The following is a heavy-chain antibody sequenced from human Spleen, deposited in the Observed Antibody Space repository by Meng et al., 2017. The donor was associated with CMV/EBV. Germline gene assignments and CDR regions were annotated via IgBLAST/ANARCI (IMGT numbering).Heavy chain of an antibody. V-gene: IGHV1-69*10. D-gene: IGHD3-16*01. J-gene: IGHJ4*02. Sequence: SVKVSCKASGYTFTRYGICWVRQAPGQGLEWMGGIIPILGLSTYAQRFQGRVTITADKSTGTGYMEVPSLRFDDTAVYYCVTYQYDSGWTEDSWGQGTLVTVSS. CDR2: IIPILGLS. CDR1: GYTFTRYG. CDR3: VTYQYDSGWTEDS.